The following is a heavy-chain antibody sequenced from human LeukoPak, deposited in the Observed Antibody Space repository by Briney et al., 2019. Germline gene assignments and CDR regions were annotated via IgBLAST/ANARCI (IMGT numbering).Heavy chain of an antibody. Sequence: GASVKVSCKASGGTFSCYAISWVRQAPGQGLEWMGGIIPIFGTANYAQKFQGRVTITADESTSTAYMELSSLRSEDTAVYYCARDGRTTVSPRGYYYYYYMDVWGKGTTVTVSS. CDR2: IIPIFGTA. V-gene: IGHV1-69*13. CDR1: GGTFSCYA. CDR3: ARDGRTTVSPRGYYYYYYMDV. D-gene: IGHD4-11*01. J-gene: IGHJ6*03.